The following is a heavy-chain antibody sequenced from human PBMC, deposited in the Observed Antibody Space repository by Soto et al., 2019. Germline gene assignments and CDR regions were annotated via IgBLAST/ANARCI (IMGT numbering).Heavy chain of an antibody. CDR2: ISAYNGNT. Sequence: ASVKVSCKASGYTFTSYGISWVRQAPGQGLEWMGWISAYNGNTNYAQKLQGRVTMTTDTSTSTAYMELRSLRFDDTAVYYCARGGWGDSSGYLPYGMDVWGQGTTVTVSS. CDR1: GYTFTSYG. V-gene: IGHV1-18*01. CDR3: ARGGWGDSSGYLPYGMDV. D-gene: IGHD3-22*01. J-gene: IGHJ6*02.